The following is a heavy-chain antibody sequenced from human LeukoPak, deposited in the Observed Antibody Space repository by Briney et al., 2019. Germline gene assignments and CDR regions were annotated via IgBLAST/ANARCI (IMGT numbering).Heavy chain of an antibody. CDR3: ARRDFEIGWFDP. CDR2: IYYNGNT. J-gene: IGHJ5*02. Sequence: PSETLSLTCTVSGGSISSTASYWAWIRQPPGKGLGWIGSIYYNGNTYYHPSLKSRVTMSEDTSKNQVSLKLNSVTAADTAVYYCARRDFEIGWFDPWGQGILVTVSS. V-gene: IGHV4-39*01. D-gene: IGHD2/OR15-2a*01. CDR1: GGSISSTASY.